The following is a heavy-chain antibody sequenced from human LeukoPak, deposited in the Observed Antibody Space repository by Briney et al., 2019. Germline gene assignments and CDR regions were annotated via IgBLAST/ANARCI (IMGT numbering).Heavy chain of an antibody. CDR3: ARRGTTYAFDI. Sequence: GESLKISCKGSGYSFTRKWIGWVRQMPGKGLEWMAFIFPGDSDTRYSPSFQGQVTISADKSISTAYLQWSSLKASDTAMYYCARRGTTYAFDIWGQGTMVTVSS. V-gene: IGHV5-51*01. CDR2: IFPGDSDT. D-gene: IGHD4-17*01. J-gene: IGHJ3*02. CDR1: GYSFTRKW.